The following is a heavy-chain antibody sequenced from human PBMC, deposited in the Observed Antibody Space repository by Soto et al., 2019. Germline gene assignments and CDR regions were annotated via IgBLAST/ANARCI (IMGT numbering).Heavy chain of an antibody. CDR3: ASSILWAGYYYYGMDV. V-gene: IGHV3-7*05. Sequence: PGGSLRLSCAASGFTFSSYWMSWVRQAPGKGLEWVANIKQDGSEKYYVDSVKGRFTISRDNAKDSLYLQMNSLRAEDTAVYYCASSILWAGYYYYGMDVWGQGTTVTVSS. CDR1: GFTFSSYW. CDR2: IKQDGSEK. D-gene: IGHD2-21*01. J-gene: IGHJ6*02.